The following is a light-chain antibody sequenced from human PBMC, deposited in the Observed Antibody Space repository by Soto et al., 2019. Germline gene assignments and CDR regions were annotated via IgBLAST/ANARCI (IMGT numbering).Light chain of an antibody. CDR3: QQYGSSGT. CDR1: QSVSSSY. V-gene: IGKV3-20*01. J-gene: IGKJ1*01. CDR2: GAS. Sequence: EILLTQSPGTLSLSPGEGATLSCRASQSVSSSYLAWYQQKPGKARRLLIYGASSRATGIPDRLSGSGSGTDFTLPIRRLEPEDFAVSYCQQYGSSGTFGQGTKVDI.